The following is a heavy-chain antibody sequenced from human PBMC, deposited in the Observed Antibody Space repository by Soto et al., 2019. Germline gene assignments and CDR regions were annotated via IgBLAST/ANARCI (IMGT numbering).Heavy chain of an antibody. CDR2: IFHSGIT. V-gene: IGHV4-59*01. CDR3: ARDRYFCDSRGYYRTLDS. Sequence: SETLSLTCFISGGSFSNDYWTWIRQSPGKGLEWIGYIFHSGITDYNPSVKSRVTISIDKSRNLFSLNLTSVTAADTAVYYCARDRYFCDSRGYYRTLDSWGQGTLVTVSS. CDR1: GGSFSNDY. D-gene: IGHD3-22*01. J-gene: IGHJ5*01.